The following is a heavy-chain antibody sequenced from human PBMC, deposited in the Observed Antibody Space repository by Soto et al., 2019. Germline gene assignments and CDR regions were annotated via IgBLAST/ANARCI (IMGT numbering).Heavy chain of an antibody. CDR1: ACIFENFG. CDR3: ATHHGVQLVPLATLDWFDS. V-gene: IGHV3-23*01. Sequence: PGRSMRLSCSPSACIFENFGTSRVPHGPVKALEWISAISVSGSKKYYADSVRGRFGPSRDNPKITEYLELNNLSAQPAALFQSATHHGVQLVPLATLDWFDSWGQGSVVTVSS. D-gene: IGHD1-26*01. J-gene: IGHJ5*01. CDR2: ISVSGSKK.